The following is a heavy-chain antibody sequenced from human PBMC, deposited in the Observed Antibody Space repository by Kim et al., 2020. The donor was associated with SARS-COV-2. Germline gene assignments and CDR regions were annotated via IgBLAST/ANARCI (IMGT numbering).Heavy chain of an antibody. CDR2: IGADGDT. D-gene: IGHD1-26*01. Sequence: GGSLGLSCAASGFTFSSHDMHWVRQATGKGLEWVSGIGADGDTYYLGSVRGRFTISRENAKNSLYLQMNSLTVGDTAVYYCVRDLSGSNYYYGMDVWGQGTTVTVSS. J-gene: IGHJ6*02. CDR1: GFTFSSHD. V-gene: IGHV3-13*01. CDR3: VRDLSGSNYYYGMDV.